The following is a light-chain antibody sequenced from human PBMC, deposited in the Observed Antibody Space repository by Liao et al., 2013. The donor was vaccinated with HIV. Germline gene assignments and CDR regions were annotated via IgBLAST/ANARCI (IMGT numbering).Light chain of an antibody. V-gene: IGLV3-21*01. Sequence: SYVLTQPPSVSVAPGKTARITCGGDNIGSKSVHWYQQKPGQSPLLVIYQDSYRPSGIPERFSGSNSGNTATLTISGTQPMDEAVYYCQAWDSSTAVFGGGTKLTVL. CDR3: QAWDSSTAV. CDR1: NIGSKS. J-gene: IGLJ2*01. CDR2: QDS.